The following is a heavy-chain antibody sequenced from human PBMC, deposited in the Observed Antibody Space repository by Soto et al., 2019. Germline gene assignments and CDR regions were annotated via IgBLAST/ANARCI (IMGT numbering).Heavy chain of an antibody. J-gene: IGHJ6*02. D-gene: IGHD3-3*01. V-gene: IGHV3-7*05. CDR2: IKQDGSEK. CDR1: GFTFSSYW. CDR3: ARDDGDFWSGSSGGMDV. Sequence: PGGSLRLSCAASGFTFSSYWMSWVRQAPGKGLEWVANIKQDGSEKYYVDSVKGRFTISRDNAKNSLYLQMNSLRAEDTAVYYCARDDGDFWSGSSGGMDVWGQGNTVTVSS.